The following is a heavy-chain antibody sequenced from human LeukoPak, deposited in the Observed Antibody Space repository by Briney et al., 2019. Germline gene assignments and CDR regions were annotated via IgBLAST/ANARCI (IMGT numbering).Heavy chain of an antibody. CDR3: AKGSSGYFVDL. V-gene: IGHV3-23*01. CDR2: ISNDGGGT. Sequence: GGSLRLSCAASGFTVSSNYMSWVRQAPGPGLEWVSAISNDGGGTNYADFVKGRFTISRDNSKNTLFLQMNSLRAEDTALYYCAKGSSGYFVDLWGQGTLATVSS. CDR1: GFTVSSNY. J-gene: IGHJ5*02. D-gene: IGHD3-22*01.